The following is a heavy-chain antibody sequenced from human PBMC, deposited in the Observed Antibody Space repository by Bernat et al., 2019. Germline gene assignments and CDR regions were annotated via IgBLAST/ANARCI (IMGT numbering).Heavy chain of an antibody. J-gene: IGHJ6*02. CDR2: ISSSSSYI. Sequence: EVQLVESGGGLVKPGGSLRLSCAASGFTFSSYSMNWVRQAPGKGLEWVSSISSSSSYIYYADSVKGRFTISRDNAKNSLYLQMNSLRAEDTAVYHCARDRSDYSNYVGVYGMDGWGQGTTVTVSS. D-gene: IGHD4-11*01. CDR1: GFTFSSYS. CDR3: ARDRSDYSNYVGVYGMDG. V-gene: IGHV3-21*01.